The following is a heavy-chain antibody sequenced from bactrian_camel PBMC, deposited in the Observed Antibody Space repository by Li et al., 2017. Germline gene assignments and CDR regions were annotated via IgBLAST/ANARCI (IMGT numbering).Heavy chain of an antibody. CDR1: GSTFNNNW. J-gene: IGHJ4*01. Sequence: VQLVESGGDLVQPGGSLRLSCAASGSTFNNNWMHWVRQAPGKGLEWVSSIYSDGSNIYYAHSVKGRFTISIDNAKSTLYLQVNNLRADDTAMYYCAIGLFADFGLGRGTQVTVS. D-gene: IGHD5*01. V-gene: IGHV3S6*01. CDR2: IYSDGSNI.